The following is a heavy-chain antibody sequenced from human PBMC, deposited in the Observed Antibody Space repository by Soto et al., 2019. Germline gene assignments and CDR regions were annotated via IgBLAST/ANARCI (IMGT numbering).Heavy chain of an antibody. CDR1: GFIFSDYG. CDR2: MPHDGTYK. CDR3: AKDFSDIVAVVPAD. J-gene: IGHJ4*02. V-gene: IGHV3-30*18. Sequence: QVQLVESGGGVVQPGRSLRLSCEASGFIFSDYGMHWVRQAPGKGLEWVAVMPHDGTYKYYTDSVKGRFTIARDNSKNTLFLQMNSLRTEDTATYYCAKDFSDIVAVVPADWGQGTLVTVSS. D-gene: IGHD2-15*01.